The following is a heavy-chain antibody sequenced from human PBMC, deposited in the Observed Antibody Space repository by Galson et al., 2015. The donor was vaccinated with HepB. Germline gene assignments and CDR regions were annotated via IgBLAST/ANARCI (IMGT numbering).Heavy chain of an antibody. Sequence: SLRLSCAASGFTFSSTFSDYAMHWVRLAPGKGLEWVAVISGDGSDKYSSDSVRGRFIISRDKSRNTMYLQMNSLRVEETGVYYCARARKYYYSWGTSPEYFKYGMDVWGRGTTVTVSS. CDR1: GFTFSSTFSDYA. CDR2: ISGDGSDK. D-gene: IGHD3-10*01. V-gene: IGHV3-30-3*01. J-gene: IGHJ6*02. CDR3: ARARKYYYSWGTSPEYFKYGMDV.